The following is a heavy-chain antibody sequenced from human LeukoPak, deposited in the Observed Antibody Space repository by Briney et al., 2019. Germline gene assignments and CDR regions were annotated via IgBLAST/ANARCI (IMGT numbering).Heavy chain of an antibody. V-gene: IGHV4-4*07. J-gene: IGHJ4*02. D-gene: IGHD5-18*01. CDR3: AREGYSYGYYFDY. CDR2: IYAGEGA. CDR1: GDSISNYF. Sequence: PSETLSLTCTVSGDSISNYFWSWIRQPAGKGLEWIGRIYAGEGAKYNPSLETRVTVSVDTSTNQLSLKLGSVTAADTAVYYCAREGYSYGYYFDYWGQGTLVTVSS.